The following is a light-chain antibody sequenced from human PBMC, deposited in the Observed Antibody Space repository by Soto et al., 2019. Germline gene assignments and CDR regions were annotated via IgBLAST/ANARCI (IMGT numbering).Light chain of an antibody. Sequence: EIVMTQSPVTLSVSPGERVTLSCRASQSVSNNLAWYQQKSGQAPRLLIYGASTRVTGIPARFSGSGSGTEFTLTISGLQSADFAIYYCQQYNNWPPVTFGQGTRLDIK. V-gene: IGKV3-15*01. J-gene: IGKJ5*01. CDR2: GAS. CDR1: QSVSNN. CDR3: QQYNNWPPVT.